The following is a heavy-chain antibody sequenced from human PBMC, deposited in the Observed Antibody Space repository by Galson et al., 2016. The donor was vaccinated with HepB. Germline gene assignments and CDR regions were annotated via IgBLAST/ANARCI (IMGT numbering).Heavy chain of an antibody. J-gene: IGHJ4*02. CDR2: TAYDGSNK. CDR3: AKAYGVDSYHFND. Sequence: SLRLSCAASGFTFSSYGMHWVRQAPGKGLEWVAVTAYDGSNKYYADSVKGRFTISRDNSKNTVYLQMDRLRAEDTAVYYCAKAYGVDSYHFNDWGQGTLVIESS. CDR1: GFTFSSYG. D-gene: IGHD4-17*01. V-gene: IGHV3-30*18.